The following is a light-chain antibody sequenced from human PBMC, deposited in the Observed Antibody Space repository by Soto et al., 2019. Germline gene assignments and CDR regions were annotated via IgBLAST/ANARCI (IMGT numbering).Light chain of an antibody. J-gene: IGKJ2*01. Sequence: EIVLTQSPGTLSLSPGERATLSCRASQSVSSSYLAWYQQKPGQAPRLLIYGASSRATGIPDRFSGSGSGTYFTLTISRLEPEDFAVYYYQQYGSSPPYTFGQVTKLELK. V-gene: IGKV3-20*01. CDR1: QSVSSSY. CDR2: GAS. CDR3: QQYGSSPPYT.